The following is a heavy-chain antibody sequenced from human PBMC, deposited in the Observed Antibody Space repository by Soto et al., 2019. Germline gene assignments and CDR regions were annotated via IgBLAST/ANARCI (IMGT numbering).Heavy chain of an antibody. Sequence: LRLSFAASGFIFSSYTMNWVRQAPGKGLEWVSSITSSSAYKYYTDSVKGRFTISRDNAKNSLFLQMDSLRADDTAVYYCARSSGGPTVTTSEHWGQGTLVSVS. V-gene: IGHV3-21*01. CDR1: GFIFSSYT. CDR3: ARSSGGPTVTTSEH. D-gene: IGHD4-17*01. J-gene: IGHJ4*02. CDR2: ITSSSAYK.